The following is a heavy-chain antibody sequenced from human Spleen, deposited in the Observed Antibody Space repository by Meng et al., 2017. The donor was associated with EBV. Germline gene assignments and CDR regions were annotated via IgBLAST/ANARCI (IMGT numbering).Heavy chain of an antibody. CDR2: ISYTGST. CDR3: TREKDYGDYGQYFQY. Sequence: QLPLTEAGPGLVKPPESLSLTCTVSGGSIGSSSYYWGWIRQPPGKGLEWIGTISYTGSTYYNPSLQSRVTISVDTPKNQFSLNLSSLTAADTAVYYCTREKDYGDYGQYFQYWGQGTLVTVSS. CDR1: GGSIGSSSYY. D-gene: IGHD4-17*01. J-gene: IGHJ1*01. V-gene: IGHV4-39*07.